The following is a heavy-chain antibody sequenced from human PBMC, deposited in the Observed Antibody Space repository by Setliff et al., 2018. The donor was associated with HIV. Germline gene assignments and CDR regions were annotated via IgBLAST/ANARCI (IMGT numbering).Heavy chain of an antibody. CDR2: IHAGNGYT. CDR1: GYIFTSYD. V-gene: IGHV1-3*01. Sequence: GASVKVSCKASGYIFTSYDFTWVRQAPGQRLEWMGWIHAGNGYTKYSQKFQGRVTFTRDTSTSTAYMDLRSLRSDDTAVYFCARDGEYQVLHYYYSGMDVWGQGTTVTVSS. CDR3: ARDGEYQVLHYYYSGMDV. D-gene: IGHD2-2*01. J-gene: IGHJ6*02.